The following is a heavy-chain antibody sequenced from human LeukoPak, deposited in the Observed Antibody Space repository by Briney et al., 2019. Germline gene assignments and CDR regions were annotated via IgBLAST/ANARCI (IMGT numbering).Heavy chain of an antibody. Sequence: GGSLRLSCAASGFTLSSYGMHWVRQAPGKGLEWVAFMRYDGSNKYYADSVKGRFTISRDNPKNTLYLQMNSLRAEDTAVYYCAKDEDAIANNAFDIWGQGTMVTVSS. V-gene: IGHV3-30*02. CDR1: GFTLSSYG. CDR3: AKDEDAIANNAFDI. J-gene: IGHJ3*02. CDR2: MRYDGSNK. D-gene: IGHD2-8*01.